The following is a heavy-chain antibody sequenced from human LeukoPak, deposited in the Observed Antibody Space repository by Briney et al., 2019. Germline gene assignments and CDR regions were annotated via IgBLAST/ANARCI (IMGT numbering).Heavy chain of an antibody. D-gene: IGHD3-3*01. V-gene: IGHV3-30-3*01. CDR2: ISYDGSNK. CDR1: GFTFSSYA. Sequence: PGRSLRLSCAASGFTFSSYAMHWVRQAPGKGLEWVAVISYDGSNKYYADSVRGRFTISRDNSKNTLYLQMNSLRAEDTAVYYCANAYYGRYYYMDVWGKGTTVTVSS. CDR3: ANAYYGRYYYMDV. J-gene: IGHJ6*03.